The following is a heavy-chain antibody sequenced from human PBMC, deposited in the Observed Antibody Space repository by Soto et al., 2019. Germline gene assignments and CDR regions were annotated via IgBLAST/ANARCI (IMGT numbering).Heavy chain of an antibody. V-gene: IGHV4-59*12. Sequence: SETLSLTCTVSGGSISPYYWSWIRQPPGKGLEWIGYIYYTGSTDYNSSLKSRVTISIDTSKNQISLELSSVTAADTAVYYCASIYDSSGYYYGNNWFDPSGQGTLVTVSS. J-gene: IGHJ5*02. CDR3: ASIYDSSGYYYGNNWFDP. CDR1: GGSISPYY. CDR2: IYYTGST. D-gene: IGHD3-22*01.